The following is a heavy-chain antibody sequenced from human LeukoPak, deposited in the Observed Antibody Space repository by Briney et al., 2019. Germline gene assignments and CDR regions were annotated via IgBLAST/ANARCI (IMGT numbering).Heavy chain of an antibody. Sequence: GGSLRLSCAASGFTFSSYWMSWVRQAPGKGLEWVANIKQDGSEKYYVDSVKGRFTISRDNAKNSLYLQMNSLRAEDTAVYYCARYGVVVPAASPFDYWGQGTLVTVSS. V-gene: IGHV3-7*01. J-gene: IGHJ4*02. CDR2: IKQDGSEK. CDR3: ARYGVVVPAASPFDY. D-gene: IGHD2-2*01. CDR1: GFTFSSYW.